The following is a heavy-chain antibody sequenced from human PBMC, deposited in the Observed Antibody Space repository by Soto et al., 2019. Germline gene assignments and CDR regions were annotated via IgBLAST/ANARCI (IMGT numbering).Heavy chain of an antibody. V-gene: IGHV3-21*06. Sequence: GGSLRLSCAASGFTFSYYPLHWVRRAPGKGLEWVSSISGVRDYIRYADSVKGRFAISRDNAKTSLYLQMNSLTAEDTAVYYCAREGVHNYTEYYFDYWGQGTLVTVSS. CDR3: AREGVHNYTEYYFDY. CDR2: ISGVRDYI. D-gene: IGHD3-10*01. CDR1: GFTFSYYP. J-gene: IGHJ4*02.